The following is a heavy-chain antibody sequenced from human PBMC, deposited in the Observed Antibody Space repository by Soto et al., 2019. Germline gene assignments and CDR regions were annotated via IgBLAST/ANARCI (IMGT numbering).Heavy chain of an antibody. D-gene: IGHD6-19*01. CDR3: AAGDSSDTRDH. CDR1: GDTLSTHG. J-gene: IGHJ4*02. V-gene: IGHV1-69*01. Sequence: QVQLVQSGAEVKKPGSSVKVSCNASGDTLSTHGISWVRQAPGQGLEWMGGTIPIIGTTDYAEKFQGRVTITADESTTTSYMELSSLRPDDTAVYYCAAGDSSDTRDHWGQGTLVTVSS. CDR2: TIPIIGTT.